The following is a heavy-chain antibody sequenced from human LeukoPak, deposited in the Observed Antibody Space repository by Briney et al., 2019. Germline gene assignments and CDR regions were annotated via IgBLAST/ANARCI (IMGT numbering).Heavy chain of an antibody. CDR1: GFTLGSYW. Sequence: GGSLRLSCAASGFTLGSYWMTWVRQAPGKGLEWVANIKQDGSEKNYVDSVKGRFTISRDNAKNSLNLQMNSLSAEDTAVYYCARGGYYYGSGTTPWQYWGQGTLVTVSS. CDR2: IKQDGSEK. V-gene: IGHV3-7*04. J-gene: IGHJ4*02. D-gene: IGHD3-10*01. CDR3: ARGGYYYGSGTTPWQY.